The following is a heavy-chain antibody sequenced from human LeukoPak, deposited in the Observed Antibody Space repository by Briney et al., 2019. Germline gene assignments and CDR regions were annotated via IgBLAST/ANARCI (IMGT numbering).Heavy chain of an antibody. D-gene: IGHD7-27*01. CDR3: ATEEAWGSSFDY. CDR1: GYTSTSYY. J-gene: IGHJ4*02. CDR2: INPSGGST. Sequence: GASVKVSCKASGYTSTSYYMHWVRQAPGQGLEWMGIINPSGGSTSYAQKFQGRVTMTRDTSTSTVYMELSSLRSEDTAVYYCATEEAWGSSFDYWGQGTLVTVSS. V-gene: IGHV1-46*01.